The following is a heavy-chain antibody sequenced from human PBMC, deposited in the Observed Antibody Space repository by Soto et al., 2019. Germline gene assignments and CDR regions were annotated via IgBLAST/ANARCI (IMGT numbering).Heavy chain of an antibody. J-gene: IGHJ3*02. CDR2: ISVYHGNT. D-gene: IGHD2-21*02. V-gene: IGHV1-18*04. Sequence: QVQLVQSGAEVKKPGASVKVSCQASGYAFTSYGISWVRQAPGQGLEWMGWISVYHGNTNYAQKLQGRVTMTTDTSTSTAYRELRSLRSDDTAVYYCARAPKGKVTVVTRYAFDIWGQWTRVTVSS. CDR1: GYAFTSYG. CDR3: ARAPKGKVTVVTRYAFDI.